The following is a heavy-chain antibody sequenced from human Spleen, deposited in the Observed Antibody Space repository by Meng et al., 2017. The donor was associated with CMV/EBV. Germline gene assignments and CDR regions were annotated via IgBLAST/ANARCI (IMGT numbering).Heavy chain of an antibody. J-gene: IGHJ5*02. CDR2: IFYSGST. V-gene: IGHV4-39*07. CDR1: GGSISSSSYY. CDR3: ARGRYNSDWYRLGDNWFDP. Sequence: SETLSLTCTVSGGSISSSSYYWGWIRQPPGKGLEWIGRIFYSGSTYYNPSLKSRVTISLDTSKNQFSLRLNSVTAADTAVYYCARGRYNSDWYRLGDNWFDPWGQGTLVTVSS. D-gene: IGHD6-19*01.